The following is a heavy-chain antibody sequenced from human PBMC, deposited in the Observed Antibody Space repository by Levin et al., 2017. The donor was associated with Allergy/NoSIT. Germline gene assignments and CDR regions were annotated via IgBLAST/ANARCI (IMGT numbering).Heavy chain of an antibody. CDR3: ARAVLWFGSNWFDP. CDR1: GGSFSGYY. V-gene: IGHV4-34*01. Sequence: SETLSLTCAVYGGSFSGYYWSWIRQPPGKGLEWIGEINHSGSTNYNPSLKSRVTISVDTSKNQFSLKLSSVTAADTAVYYCARAVLWFGSNWFDPWGQGTLVTVSS. D-gene: IGHD3-10*01. J-gene: IGHJ5*02. CDR2: INHSGST.